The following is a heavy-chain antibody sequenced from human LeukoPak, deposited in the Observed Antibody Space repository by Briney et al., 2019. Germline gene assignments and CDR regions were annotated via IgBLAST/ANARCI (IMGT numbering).Heavy chain of an antibody. CDR1: GFTFSSYE. CDR3: ARAQLWLRPPFGFDY. D-gene: IGHD5-18*01. V-gene: IGHV3-48*03. Sequence: PGGSLRLSCAASGFTFSSYEMNWVRQAPGKGLEWVSYISSSGSTIYYADSVKGRFTISRDNAKNSLYLQMNSLRAEDTAVYYCARAQLWLRPPFGFDYWGQGTLVTVSS. J-gene: IGHJ4*02. CDR2: ISSSGSTI.